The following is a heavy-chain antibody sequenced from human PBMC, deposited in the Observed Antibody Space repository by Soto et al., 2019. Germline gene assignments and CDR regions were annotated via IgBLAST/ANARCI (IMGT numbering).Heavy chain of an antibody. CDR1: GGSISSSNW. D-gene: IGHD3-9*01. V-gene: IGHV4-4*02. CDR3: AGTGYSYSLDF. CDR2: IYHSGKT. Sequence: QVQLQESGPGLVQPSGTLSLTCAVSGGSISSSNWWSWVRQPPGKGLEWIGEIYHSGKTNYNASVKSRVTISVDKSKDQFSLKWSSVTAAGTAVYYCAGTGYSYSLDFWGQGTLVTVSS. J-gene: IGHJ4*02.